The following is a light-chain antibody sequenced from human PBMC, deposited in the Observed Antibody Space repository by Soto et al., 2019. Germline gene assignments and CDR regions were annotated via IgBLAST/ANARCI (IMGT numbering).Light chain of an antibody. Sequence: DIQMTQSPSSVSASVGDRVTITCRASQNVNGWLVWYHQRPGEAPKLLIYATSALHSGVPSRFSGSGSGTDFTLTISSLQPEDIGTYYCQQASEFPLTFGPGTKLDI. V-gene: IGKV1-12*01. CDR1: QNVNGW. CDR2: ATS. J-gene: IGKJ3*01. CDR3: QQASEFPLT.